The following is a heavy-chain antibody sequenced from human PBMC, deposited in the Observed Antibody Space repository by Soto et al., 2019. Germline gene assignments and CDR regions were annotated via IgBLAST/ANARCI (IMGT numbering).Heavy chain of an antibody. D-gene: IGHD6-19*01. CDR3: AKPFSGWPLYFDY. CDR1: GFTFSSYG. V-gene: IGHV3-30*18. Sequence: PGGSLRLSCAASGFTFSSYGMHWVRQAPGKGLEWVAVISYDGSNKYYADSVKGRFTISRDNSKNTLYLQMNSLRAEDTAVYYCAKPFSGWPLYFDYWGQGTLVTVSS. CDR2: ISYDGSNK. J-gene: IGHJ4*02.